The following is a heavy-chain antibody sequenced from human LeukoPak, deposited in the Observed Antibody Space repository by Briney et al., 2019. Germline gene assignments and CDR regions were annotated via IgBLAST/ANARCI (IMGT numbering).Heavy chain of an antibody. CDR3: ARLNYDFWSGVWEGYYMDV. J-gene: IGHJ6*03. CDR1: GFSFSSYA. Sequence: GGSLRLSCAASGFSFSSYAMHWVRQAPGKGLEWVALISYDGSNKYYVDSVKGRFTISRDNSKNTLYLQMNSLRAVDTAVYYCARLNYDFWSGVWEGYYMDVWGKGTTVTVSS. D-gene: IGHD3-3*01. V-gene: IGHV3-30*03. CDR2: ISYDGSNK.